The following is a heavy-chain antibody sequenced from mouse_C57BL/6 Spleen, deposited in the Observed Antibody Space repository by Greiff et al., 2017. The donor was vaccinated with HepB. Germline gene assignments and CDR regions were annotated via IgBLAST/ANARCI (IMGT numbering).Heavy chain of an antibody. D-gene: IGHD1-1*01. J-gene: IGHJ1*03. Sequence: QVQLKESGAELVKPGASVKISCKASGYAFSSYWMNWVKQRPGKGLEWIGQIYPGDGDTNYNGKFKGKATLTADKSSSTAYMQLSSLTSEDSAVYFCARFPYGSSPGWYFDVWGTGTTVTVSS. CDR3: ARFPYGSSPGWYFDV. V-gene: IGHV1-80*01. CDR2: IYPGDGDT. CDR1: GYAFSSYW.